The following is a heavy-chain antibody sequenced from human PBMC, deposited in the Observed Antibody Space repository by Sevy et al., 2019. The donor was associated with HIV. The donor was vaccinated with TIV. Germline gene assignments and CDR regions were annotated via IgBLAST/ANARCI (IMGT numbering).Heavy chain of an antibody. CDR2: IWHDGSNQ. CDR3: AKEDDFRSDYAMDV. J-gene: IGHJ6*02. Sequence: GGSLRLSCTASGFIFSSYGMHWVRQAPGKGLEWVAVIWHDGSNQNFADSVKGRFTISRDNSRKTLYLEMNSLRADDTAVYYCAKEDDFRSDYAMDVWGQGTTVTVSS. D-gene: IGHD1-1*01. CDR1: GFIFSSYG. V-gene: IGHV3-33*06.